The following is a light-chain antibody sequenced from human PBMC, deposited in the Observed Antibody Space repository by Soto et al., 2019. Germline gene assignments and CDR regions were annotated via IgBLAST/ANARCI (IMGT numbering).Light chain of an antibody. Sequence: IVLTQSPGTLSLSPWERATLSCRASQSVSSSYLACYHQKPGQARRLLIYGASSRATGIPDRFNGSGSGTDFTLTISRLETEDFAVFSCHQYGSSPQTFGQGTKVDIK. CDR3: HQYGSSPQT. CDR2: GAS. J-gene: IGKJ1*01. V-gene: IGKV3-20*01. CDR1: QSVSSSY.